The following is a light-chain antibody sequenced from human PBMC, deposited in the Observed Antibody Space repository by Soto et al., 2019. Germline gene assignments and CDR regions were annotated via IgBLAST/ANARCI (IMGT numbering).Light chain of an antibody. CDR3: CSYAGSYTYV. CDR2: DVS. Sequence: QSVLTQPRPVSGAPGQSGTTSFPGNSRVVGGYNYVSWYQQHPGKAPKLMIYDVSKRPSGVPDRFSGSKSGNTASLTISGLQAEDEADYYCCSYAGSYTYVFGTGTKVTVL. V-gene: IGLV2-11*01. J-gene: IGLJ1*01. CDR1: SRVVGGYNY.